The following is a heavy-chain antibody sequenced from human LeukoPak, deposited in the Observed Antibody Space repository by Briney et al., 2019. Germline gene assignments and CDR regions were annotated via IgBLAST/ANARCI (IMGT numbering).Heavy chain of an antibody. Sequence: PSETLSLTCTVSGGSISSSSCYWGWIRQPPGKGLEWIGSIYYSGSTYYNPSLKSRVTISVDTSKNQFSLKLSSVTAADTAVYYCASRGYSGYADYWGQGTLVTVSS. CDR3: ASRGYSGYADY. J-gene: IGHJ4*02. V-gene: IGHV4-39*01. CDR1: GGSISSSSCY. D-gene: IGHD5-12*01. CDR2: IYYSGST.